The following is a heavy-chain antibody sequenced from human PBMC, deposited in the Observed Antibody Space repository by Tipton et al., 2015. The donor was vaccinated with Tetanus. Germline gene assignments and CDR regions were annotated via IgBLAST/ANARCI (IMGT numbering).Heavy chain of an antibody. J-gene: IGHJ5*02. CDR2: IYYSGST. V-gene: IGHV4-59*12. CDR1: GGSISSYY. CDR3: ARDSSGYYNWFDP. D-gene: IGHD3-22*01. Sequence: TLSLTCTVSGGSISSYYWSWIRQPPGKGLEWIGYIYYSGSTYYNPSLKSRVTISVDTSKNQFSLKLSSVTAADTAVYYCARDSSGYYNWFDPWGQGTLVTVSS.